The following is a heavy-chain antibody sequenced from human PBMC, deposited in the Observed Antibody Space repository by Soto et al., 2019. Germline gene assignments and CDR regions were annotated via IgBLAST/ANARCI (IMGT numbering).Heavy chain of an antibody. D-gene: IGHD4-17*01. CDR2: ITGNGGST. CDR3: ARGRKDDYGDPGDFDC. V-gene: IGHV3-64*01. CDR1: GFTFSSYG. Sequence: EVQLVESGGGLVQPGGSVRLSCAASGFTFSSYGMHWVRQAPGKGLEYVSAITGNGGSTYYANSVKGRFTISRDNSKNTLYLQMGSLRADDMAVYYGARGRKDDYGDPGDFDCWGQGTLVTVSS. J-gene: IGHJ4*02.